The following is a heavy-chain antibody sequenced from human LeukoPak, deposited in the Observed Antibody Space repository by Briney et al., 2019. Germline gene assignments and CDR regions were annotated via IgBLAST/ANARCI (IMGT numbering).Heavy chain of an antibody. CDR1: GFYYNNYG. Sequence: GGTLRLSCVASGFYYNNYGMNWVRQAPGKGLEWVAGITANSAGRYYADSVQGRFTISRDNSKNTLYLQMNSLRAEDTAVYYCAKDKSWGSYGDYWGQGTLVTVSS. CDR2: ITANSAGR. V-gene: IGHV3-23*01. CDR3: AKDKSWGSYGDY. D-gene: IGHD1-26*01. J-gene: IGHJ4*02.